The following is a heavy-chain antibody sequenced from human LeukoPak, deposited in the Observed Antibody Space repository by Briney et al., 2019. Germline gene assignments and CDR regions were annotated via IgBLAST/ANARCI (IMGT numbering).Heavy chain of an antibody. CDR3: AKDKIYCIGGTCYLGYFDY. Sequence: GGSLRLSCAASGFTLSSYWMHWVRQAPGKGLVWVSRIESDRSSTSYADSVKGRFTISRDNSKNTLYLQMNSLRAEDTAVYYCAKDKIYCIGGTCYLGYFDYWGQGTLVTVSS. D-gene: IGHD2-15*01. J-gene: IGHJ4*02. CDR2: IESDRSST. CDR1: GFTLSSYW. V-gene: IGHV3-74*01.